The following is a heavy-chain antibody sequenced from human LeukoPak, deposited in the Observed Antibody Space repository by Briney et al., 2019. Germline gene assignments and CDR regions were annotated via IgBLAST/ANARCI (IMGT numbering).Heavy chain of an antibody. CDR1: GFTVSSNY. D-gene: IGHD2-2*03. J-gene: IGHJ4*02. CDR2: IYSGGST. Sequence: GGSLRLSCAASGFTVSSNYMSWVRQAPGKGLEWVSVIYSGGSTYYADSVKGRFTISRDNSKNTLYLQMNSLRAEDTAVYYCARDRNGFYFDYWGQGTLVTVSS. V-gene: IGHV3-66*01. CDR3: ARDRNGFYFDY.